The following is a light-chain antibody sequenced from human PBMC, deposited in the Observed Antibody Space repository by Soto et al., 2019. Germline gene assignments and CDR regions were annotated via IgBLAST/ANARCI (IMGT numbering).Light chain of an antibody. V-gene: IGKV3-15*01. J-gene: IGKJ1*01. CDR3: QQYNDWPPRWT. CDR2: SAS. Sequence: EIVMTQSPATLSVSPGERATLSCRASQSVSTYLAWYQQKPGQAPRLLIYSASTMATGIPARFSGGGSGTEFTLTISSLQSEDFEVYICQQYNDWPPRWTFGQGTKVEIK. CDR1: QSVSTY.